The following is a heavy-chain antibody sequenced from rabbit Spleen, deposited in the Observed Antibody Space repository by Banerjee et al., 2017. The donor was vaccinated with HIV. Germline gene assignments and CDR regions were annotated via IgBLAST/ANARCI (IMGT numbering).Heavy chain of an antibody. Sequence: QSLEESGGGLVKPGASLTLTCKASGFSFNSGYDMCWVRQAPGKGLEWIACIAAVSSGDTYPATWAKGRFTISKTSSTTVTLQMTSLTAADTATYFCARDTGTSFSTYGMDLWGQGTLVTVS. V-gene: IGHV1S40*01. D-gene: IGHD8-1*01. CDR1: GFSFNSGYD. CDR3: ARDTGTSFSTYGMDL. CDR2: IAAVSSGDT. J-gene: IGHJ6*01.